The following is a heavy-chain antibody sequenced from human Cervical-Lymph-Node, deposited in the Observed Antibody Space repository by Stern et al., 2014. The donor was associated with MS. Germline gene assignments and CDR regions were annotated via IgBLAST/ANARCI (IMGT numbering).Heavy chain of an antibody. CDR2: IRSKANNFAT. CDR1: GFTFSDSA. CDR3: TRTWELAAFDY. J-gene: IGHJ4*02. V-gene: IGHV3-73*01. D-gene: IGHD1-26*01. Sequence: EVQLVESGGGLVQPGGSLKLSCAASGFTFSDSAMHWVRQTSGKGLEWVCRIRSKANNFATAYAASVKGRFIISRDDSKNTSYVEMNSLKTEDTAVYYCTRTWELAAFDYWGQGTLVTVSS.